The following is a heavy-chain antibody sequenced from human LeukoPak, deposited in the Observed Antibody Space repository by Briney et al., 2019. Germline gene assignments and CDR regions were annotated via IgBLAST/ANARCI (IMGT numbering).Heavy chain of an antibody. CDR1: GFPFSSYS. CDR2: ISSGTSFI. V-gene: IGHV3-21*01. D-gene: IGHD2-21*02. J-gene: IGHJ6*03. CDR3: ARGTTALMDV. Sequence: GGSLRLSCAASGFPFSSYSMNWVRQAPGKGLEWVSSISSGTSFIYYADSVKGRFTISRDNAKNSLYLQMNSLRAEDTAVYYCARGTTALMDVWGKGTTVTVS.